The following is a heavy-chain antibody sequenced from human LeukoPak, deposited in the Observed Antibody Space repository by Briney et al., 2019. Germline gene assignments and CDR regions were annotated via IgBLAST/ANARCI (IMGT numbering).Heavy chain of an antibody. J-gene: IGHJ4*02. Sequence: KPAETLSLTCTVSGGSISSYYWSWIRQPPGKGLEWIGYIYYSGSTNYNPSLKSRVTISVDTSKNQFSLKLSSVTAADTAVYYCARTSDSSGYHVYYFDYWGQGTLVTVSS. V-gene: IGHV4-59*01. D-gene: IGHD3-22*01. CDR3: ARTSDSSGYHVYYFDY. CDR2: IYYSGST. CDR1: GGSISSYY.